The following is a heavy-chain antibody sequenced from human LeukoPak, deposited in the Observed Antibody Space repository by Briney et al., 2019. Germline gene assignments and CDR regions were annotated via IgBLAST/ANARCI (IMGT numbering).Heavy chain of an antibody. CDR1: GGSISSGGYS. D-gene: IGHD6-19*01. CDR2: IYHSGST. J-gene: IGHJ5*02. V-gene: IGHV4-30-2*01. Sequence: NPSQTLSLTCAVSGGSISSGGYSWSWIRQPPGKGLEWIGYIYHSGSTYYNPSLKSRVTISVDRSKNQFSLKLSSVTAADTAVYYCARGLYSSGWYDDWGQGTLVTVSS. CDR3: ARGLYSSGWYDD.